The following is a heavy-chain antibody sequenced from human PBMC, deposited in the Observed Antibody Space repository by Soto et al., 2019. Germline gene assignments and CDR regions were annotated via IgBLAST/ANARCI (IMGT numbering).Heavy chain of an antibody. V-gene: IGHV1-69*12. CDR2: IIPIFGTA. Sequence: QVQLVQSGAEVKKPGSSVKVSCKASGGTFSSYAISWVRQAPGQGLEWMGGIIPIFGTANYAQKFQGRVTITADESTRTACMELSSLRSEDTAVYYCARTRGYCSGGSCSLGDYYYGMDVWGQGTTVTVSS. J-gene: IGHJ6*02. CDR1: GGTFSSYA. D-gene: IGHD2-15*01. CDR3: ARTRGYCSGGSCSLGDYYYGMDV.